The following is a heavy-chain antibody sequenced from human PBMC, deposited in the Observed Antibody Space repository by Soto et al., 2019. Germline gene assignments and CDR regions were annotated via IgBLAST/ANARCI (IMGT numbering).Heavy chain of an antibody. V-gene: IGHV4-39*01. CDR1: GGSISSSSYY. CDR3: ARHAPSSVLRFLEWLGNWFDP. J-gene: IGHJ5*02. Sequence: SETLSLTCTVSGGSISSSSYYWGWIRQPPGKGLEWIGSIYYSGSTYYNPSLKSRVTISVDTSKNQFSLKLSSVTAADTAVYYCARHAPSSVLRFLEWLGNWFDPWGQGTLVTVSS. D-gene: IGHD3-3*01. CDR2: IYYSGST.